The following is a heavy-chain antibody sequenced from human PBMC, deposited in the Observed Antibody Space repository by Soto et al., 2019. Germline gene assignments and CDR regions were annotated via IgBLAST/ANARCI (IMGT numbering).Heavy chain of an antibody. V-gene: IGHV6-1*01. CDR1: GDSVSSNSAA. J-gene: IGHJ4*02. CDR2: TYYRSKWYN. Sequence: SQTLSLTCAISGDSVSSNSAAWNWIRQSPSRGLEWLGRTYYRSKWYNDYAVSVKSRITINPDTSKNQFSLQLNSVTPEDTAVYYCARDPYYYDSSGYYYAFGYWGQGTLVTVSS. CDR3: ARDPYYYDSSGYYYAFGY. D-gene: IGHD3-22*01.